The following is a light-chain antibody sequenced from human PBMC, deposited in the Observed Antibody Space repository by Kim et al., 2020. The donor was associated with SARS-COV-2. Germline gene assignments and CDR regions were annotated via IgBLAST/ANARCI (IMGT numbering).Light chain of an antibody. V-gene: IGKV1-39*01. Sequence: SVRDRVTITCRASQSISNYLNWYQQKPGKAPKLLIYAASSLQSGVPSRFSGSGSGTDFTLTISSLQPEDFATYYCQQSYSTPPYTFGQGTKLEIK. CDR2: AAS. J-gene: IGKJ2*01. CDR1: QSISNY. CDR3: QQSYSTPPYT.